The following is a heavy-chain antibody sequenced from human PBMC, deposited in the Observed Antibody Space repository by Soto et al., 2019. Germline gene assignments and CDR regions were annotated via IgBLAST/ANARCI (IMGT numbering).Heavy chain of an antibody. D-gene: IGHD3-16*01. CDR1: GFTFSTYG. CDR2: ISFDGNIK. Sequence: QVQLVESGGGVVQPGRSLRLSCAASGFTFSTYGMHWVRQAPGKGLEWVAVISFDGNIKYYADSVKGRFTISRDSSKTTRFLQMDSLRAEDTAVYFCAKVSEGSMITFGGVIAPWGQGTLVTVSS. CDR3: AKVSEGSMITFGGVIAP. J-gene: IGHJ5*02. V-gene: IGHV3-30*18.